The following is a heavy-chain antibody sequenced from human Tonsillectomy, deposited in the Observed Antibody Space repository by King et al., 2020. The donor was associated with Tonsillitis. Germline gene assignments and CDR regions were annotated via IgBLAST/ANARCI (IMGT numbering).Heavy chain of an antibody. J-gene: IGHJ5*01. Sequence: QLVQSGADVKKPGSSVKVSCKSSGDSFSSDAFHWVRQAPGHGLEWMGGIIPLFPTTTYAQNFQGRLTIAADASTRTAHMELSSLKSEDTAVYYCARGLGLSTNWSDSWGQGTLVTVSS. CDR1: GDSFSSDA. CDR2: IIPLFPTT. D-gene: IGHD2/OR15-2a*01. V-gene: IGHV1-69*01. CDR3: ARGLGLSTNWSDS.